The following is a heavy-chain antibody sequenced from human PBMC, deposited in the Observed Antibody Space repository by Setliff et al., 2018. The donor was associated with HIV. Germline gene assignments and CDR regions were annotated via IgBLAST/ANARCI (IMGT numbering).Heavy chain of an antibody. CDR3: AKELAASGLGYFDS. J-gene: IGHJ4*02. Sequence: PGGSVRLSCAASGFTFSKYWMSWVRQAPGKGLEWVASVNPDGSEASSVGSMKGRFTVSRDNAKNTVYLQMNSLRAEDTAEYYCAKELAASGLGYFDSWGRGILVTVSS. V-gene: IGHV3-7*03. CDR2: VNPDGSEA. D-gene: IGHD3-22*01. CDR1: GFTFSKYW.